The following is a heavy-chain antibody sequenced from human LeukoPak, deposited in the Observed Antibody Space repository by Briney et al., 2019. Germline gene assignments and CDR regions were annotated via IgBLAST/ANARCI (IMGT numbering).Heavy chain of an antibody. D-gene: IGHD2-2*01. V-gene: IGHV3-43*01. CDR2: ITWDGGTT. CDR1: GFTFDDYT. CDR3: TKDRYCTTTSCPLDY. Sequence: PGGSLRLSCAASGFTFDDYTFHWVRQAPGKGLEWVSLITWDGGTTYYADSVKGRFTISRDNSKNSVYLQMNSLRTEDTALYYCTKDRYCTTTSCPLDYWGQGTLVIVSS. J-gene: IGHJ4*02.